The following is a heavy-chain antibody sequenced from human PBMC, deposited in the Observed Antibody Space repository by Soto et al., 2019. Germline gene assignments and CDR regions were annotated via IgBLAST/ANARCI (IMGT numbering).Heavy chain of an antibody. CDR2: ISAYNGNT. CDR3: ARYRSYGDSLWFDP. J-gene: IGHJ5*02. Sequence: GASVKVSCKVSGYTLTELSMHWVRQAPGKGLEWMGWISAYNGNTNYAQKLQGRVTMTTDTSTSTAYMELRSLRSDDTAVYYCARYRSYGDSLWFDPWGQGTLVTVSS. D-gene: IGHD4-17*01. V-gene: IGHV1-18*01. CDR1: GYTLTELS.